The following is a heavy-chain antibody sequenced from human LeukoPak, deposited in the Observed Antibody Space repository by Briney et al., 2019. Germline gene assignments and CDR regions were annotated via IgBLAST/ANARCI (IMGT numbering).Heavy chain of an antibody. J-gene: IGHJ4*02. D-gene: IGHD6-19*01. Sequence: ASVKVSCKSSGYTFKSYAINWVQQAPGQGLEWMGWINTNNGNPMYAQDFTGRFVFSLDTSVTTAFLQINSLEAEDTAVYYCARVQSVAGRLDSWGQGTLVTVSS. V-gene: IGHV7-4-1*02. CDR2: INTNNGNP. CDR3: ARVQSVAGRLDS. CDR1: GYTFKSYA.